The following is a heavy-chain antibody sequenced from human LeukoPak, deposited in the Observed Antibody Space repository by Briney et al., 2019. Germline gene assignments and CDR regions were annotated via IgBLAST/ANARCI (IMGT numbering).Heavy chain of an antibody. J-gene: IGHJ5*02. CDR1: GGSFSGYY. CDR2: INHSGST. CDR3: AREARRAYCGGDCYSGRYYRWFDP. D-gene: IGHD2-21*02. Sequence: SETLSLTCAVYGGSFSGYYWSWIRQPPGKGLEWIGEINHSGSTNYNPSLKSRVTISVDTSKNQFSLKLSSVTAADTAVYNCAREARRAYCGGDCYSGRYYRWFDPWGQGTLVTVSS. V-gene: IGHV4-34*01.